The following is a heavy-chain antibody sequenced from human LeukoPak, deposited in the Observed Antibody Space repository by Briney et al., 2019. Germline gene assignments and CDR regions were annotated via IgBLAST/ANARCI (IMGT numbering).Heavy chain of an antibody. CDR1: GGTFSSYA. CDR3: AVRMGMYYYGLDV. J-gene: IGHJ6*02. Sequence: ASVKVSCKASGGTFSSYAISWVRQAPGQGLEWMGRIIPILGIANYAQKFQGRVTITADKSTSTAYMELSSLRSEDTAVYYCAVRMGMYYYGLDVWGQGTTVTVSS. CDR2: IIPILGIA. D-gene: IGHD1-26*01. V-gene: IGHV1-69*04.